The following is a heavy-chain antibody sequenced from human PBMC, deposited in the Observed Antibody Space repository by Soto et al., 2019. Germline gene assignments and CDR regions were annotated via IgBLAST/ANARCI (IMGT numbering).Heavy chain of an antibody. CDR3: AHRISGDDAFDI. Sequence: QITLKESGPTLVKPTQTLTLTCTFSGFSLSTSGMGVGWIRQPPGKALEWLALIYWDDDKRYSPSLKSRLTITKDTSKNQVVLTMTNMDPVDTATYYCAHRISGDDAFDIWGQGTMVTVSS. V-gene: IGHV2-5*02. J-gene: IGHJ3*02. CDR2: IYWDDDK. D-gene: IGHD3-10*01. CDR1: GFSLSTSGMG.